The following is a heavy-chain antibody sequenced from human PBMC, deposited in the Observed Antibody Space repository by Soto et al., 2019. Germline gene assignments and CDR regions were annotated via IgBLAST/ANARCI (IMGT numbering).Heavy chain of an antibody. Sequence: GGSLRLSCAASGFMFSTTDMSWVRQAPGKGLEWVTTIEGSGTITYYADSVRGRFTISRDNSKNTVYLQMDSLTADDTAVYYCVKNSGWFNSWGQGTPVTVSS. CDR2: IEGSGTIT. J-gene: IGHJ5*01. D-gene: IGHD3-10*01. CDR3: VKNSGWFNS. CDR1: GFMFSTTD. V-gene: IGHV3-23*01.